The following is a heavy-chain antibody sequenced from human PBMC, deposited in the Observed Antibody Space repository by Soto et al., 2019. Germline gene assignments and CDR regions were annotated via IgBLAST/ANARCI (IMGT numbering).Heavy chain of an antibody. CDR1: GDSIDSSHYY. Sequence: SETLSLTCTVSGDSIDSSHYYWNWIRQHPEKGLEWIGYIHHSGSTYYNPSLKSRLAISVDTSRNQFSLKVSSVTAADTAVYYCARGSMATLYFYYWGQGALVTVSS. CDR3: ARGSMATLYFYY. D-gene: IGHD3-10*01. CDR2: IHHSGST. J-gene: IGHJ4*02. V-gene: IGHV4-31*03.